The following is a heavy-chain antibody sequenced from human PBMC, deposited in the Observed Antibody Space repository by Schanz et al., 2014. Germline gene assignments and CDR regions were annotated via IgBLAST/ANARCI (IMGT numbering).Heavy chain of an antibody. V-gene: IGHV4-34*01. J-gene: IGHJ4*02. CDR2: VNHGGYT. Sequence: QVQLQQWGAGLLKPSETLSLTCAFSGGSFSGYWWTWVRQSPGKGLEWIGEVNHGGYTNYNPSLKSRVTVSVDRSKKQFSLRLSSGTAADTAAYYCATWSGTRLFHNWGQGTLVTVSS. D-gene: IGHD1-7*01. CDR3: ATWSGTRLFHN. CDR1: GGSFSGYW.